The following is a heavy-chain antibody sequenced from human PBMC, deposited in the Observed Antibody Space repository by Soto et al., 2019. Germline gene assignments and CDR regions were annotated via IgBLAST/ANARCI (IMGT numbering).Heavy chain of an antibody. CDR2: INPNSGGT. J-gene: IGHJ6*02. V-gene: IGHV1-2*02. CDR3: ARTQLSSSLYYYYYGMDV. CDR1: GYTFTGCY. D-gene: IGHD6-6*01. Sequence: ASVKVSCKASGYTFTGCYMHWVRQAPGQGLEWMGWINPNSGGTNYAQKFQGRVTMTRDTSISTAYMELSRLRSDDTAVYYCARTQLSSSLYYYYYGMDVWGQGTTVTVSS.